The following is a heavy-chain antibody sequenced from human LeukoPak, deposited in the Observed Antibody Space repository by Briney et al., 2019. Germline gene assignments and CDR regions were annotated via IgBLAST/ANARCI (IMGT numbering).Heavy chain of an antibody. V-gene: IGHV3-30*02. CDR1: GFTFSNYG. CDR2: IRYDGSNK. CDR3: TRGVATYDFWNGYV. J-gene: IGHJ4*02. Sequence: GGSLRLSCAASGFTFSNYGMHWVRQAPGKGPEWVAFIRYDGSNKYYADSVKGRFTISRDNAKNSLYLQMNSLRVEDTAVYYCTRGVATYDFWNGYVWGQGTLVTVSS. D-gene: IGHD3-3*01.